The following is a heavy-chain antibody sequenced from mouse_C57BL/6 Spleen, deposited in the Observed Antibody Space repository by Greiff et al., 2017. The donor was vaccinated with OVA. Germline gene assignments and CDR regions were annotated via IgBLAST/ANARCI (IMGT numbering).Heavy chain of an antibody. CDR2: IDPETGGT. CDR3: TREEYDYAFDY. Sequence: SGAELVRPGASVTLSCKASGYTFTDYEMHWVKQTPVHGLEWIGAIDPETGGTAYNQKFKGKAILTADKSSSTAYMELRSLTSEDSAVYYCTREEYDYAFDYWGQGTTLTVSS. J-gene: IGHJ2*01. V-gene: IGHV1-15*01. CDR1: GYTFTDYE. D-gene: IGHD2-4*01.